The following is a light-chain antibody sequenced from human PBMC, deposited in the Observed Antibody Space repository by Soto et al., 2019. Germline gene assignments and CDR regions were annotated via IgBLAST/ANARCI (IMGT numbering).Light chain of an antibody. J-gene: IGKJ1*01. V-gene: IGKV1-5*03. CDR3: QQCNRT. Sequence: DIQMTQSPSTLSGSVGDRVTITCRASQTISSWLAWYQQKPGKAPKLLIYKASSLESGVPSRFSGSGSGTEFTLTISGLQPDDFATYYCQQCNRTFGQGTKVDIK. CDR1: QTISSW. CDR2: KAS.